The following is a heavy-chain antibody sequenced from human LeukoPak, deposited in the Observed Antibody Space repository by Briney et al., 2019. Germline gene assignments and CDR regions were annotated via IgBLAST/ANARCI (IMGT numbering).Heavy chain of an antibody. J-gene: IGHJ4*02. Sequence: ASVKVSCKASGGTFSSYAISWVRQAPGQGLEWMGGIIPIFGTANYAQKFQGRATIIADESTSTAYMELSSLRSEDTAVYYCATEGYSGYDYVFDYRGQGTLVTVSS. CDR2: IIPIFGTA. CDR1: GGTFSSYA. D-gene: IGHD5-12*01. CDR3: ATEGYSGYDYVFDY. V-gene: IGHV1-69*13.